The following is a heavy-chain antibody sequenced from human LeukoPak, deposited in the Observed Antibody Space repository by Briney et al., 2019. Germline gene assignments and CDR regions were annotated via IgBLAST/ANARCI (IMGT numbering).Heavy chain of an antibody. Sequence: PSQTLSLTCTVSGGSISSSSYYWGWIRQPPGKGLEWIGSMYYSGNTHYNPSLKSRVTISVDTSKNQFSLKLSSVTAADTAVYYCARTVLLWFGELPQSFDLWGRGTLVTVSS. V-gene: IGHV4-39*01. CDR2: MYYSGNT. D-gene: IGHD3-10*01. J-gene: IGHJ2*01. CDR1: GGSISSSSYY. CDR3: ARTVLLWFGELPQSFDL.